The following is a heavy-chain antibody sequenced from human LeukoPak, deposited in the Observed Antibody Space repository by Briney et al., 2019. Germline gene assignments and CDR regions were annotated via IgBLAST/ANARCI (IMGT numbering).Heavy chain of an antibody. CDR3: ARGSGYLETFDY. D-gene: IGHD3-22*01. CDR1: GFSFSTYP. CDR2: ISSSSSYI. V-gene: IGHV3-21*01. J-gene: IGHJ4*02. Sequence: GGSLRLSCAASGFSFSTYPMSWVRQAPGRGMEWVSSISSSSSYIYYADSVKGRFTISRDNSRNTLYLQMNSLRAEDTAVYYCARGSGYLETFDYWGQGTLVTVSS.